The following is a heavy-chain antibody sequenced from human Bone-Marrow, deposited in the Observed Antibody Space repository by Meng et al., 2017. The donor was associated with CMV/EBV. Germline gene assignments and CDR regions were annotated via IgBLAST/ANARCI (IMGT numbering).Heavy chain of an antibody. V-gene: IGHV1-8*01. J-gene: IGHJ4*02. Sequence: YTFTSYDINWVRQATGQGLEWMGWMNPNSGNTGYAQKFQGRVTMTRNTSISTAYMELSSLRSEDTAVYYCARGQGYSYGYYAYYFDYWGQGTLVTVSS. D-gene: IGHD5-18*01. CDR2: MNPNSGNT. CDR1: YTFTSYD. CDR3: ARGQGYSYGYYAYYFDY.